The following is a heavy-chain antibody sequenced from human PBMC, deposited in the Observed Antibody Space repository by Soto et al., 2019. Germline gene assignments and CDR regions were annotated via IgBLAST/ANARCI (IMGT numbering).Heavy chain of an antibody. CDR3: ARLQFGEGFDY. J-gene: IGHJ4*02. V-gene: IGHV4-30-2*01. Sequence: SLTCAVSGGSISGGGFSWSWIRQPPGKGLEWIGYILHTGGTQYNPSLKSRVSTSVDKSKNQFSLHLTSVTAADTAVYYCARLQFGEGFDYWGQGALVTVSS. CDR2: ILHTGGT. D-gene: IGHD3-10*01. CDR1: GGSISGGGFS.